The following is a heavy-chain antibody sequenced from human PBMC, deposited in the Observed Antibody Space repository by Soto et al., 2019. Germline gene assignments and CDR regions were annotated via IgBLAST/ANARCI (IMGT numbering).Heavy chain of an antibody. V-gene: IGHV4-59*01. J-gene: IGHJ6*03. CDR1: GGSISPYY. CDR2: VYYSGNT. Sequence: QVQLQESGPGLVKPSETLSLTCTVSGGSISPYYWSWIRQPPGKGLEWIGYVYYSGNTNYNPSIESRVTISVATSRNRFSLNLTSATAADTAVYYCARKGAAASYAHYYMDVWGRGTAVTVSS. CDR3: ARKGAAASYAHYYMDV. D-gene: IGHD6-13*01.